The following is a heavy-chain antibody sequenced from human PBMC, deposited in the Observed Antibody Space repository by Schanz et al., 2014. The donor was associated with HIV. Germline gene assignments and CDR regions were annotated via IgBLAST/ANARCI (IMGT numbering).Heavy chain of an antibody. D-gene: IGHD6-13*01. V-gene: IGHV1-18*01. CDR3: ARQLAAAGTSVCDY. J-gene: IGHJ4*02. CDR2: ISGKNGET. Sequence: QVQLVQSGTEVAQPGASVKVSCKASGYTFSRSAISWVRQAPGQGLEWMGWISGKNGETNYAQNFQGRVTMTTDTSASTTYMELRSLRSDDTAVYYCARQLAAAGTSVCDYWGQGTLVTVSS. CDR1: GYTFSRSA.